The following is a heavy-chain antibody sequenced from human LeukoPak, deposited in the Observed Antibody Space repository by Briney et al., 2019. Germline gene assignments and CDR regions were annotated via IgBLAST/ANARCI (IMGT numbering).Heavy chain of an antibody. CDR2: INSDGINT. J-gene: IGHJ4*02. Sequence: GGSLRLSCAASGFTFSNYWMHWVRHAPGKGLVWVSRINSDGINTRYADSVKGRFTISRDNAKNSLYLQMNSLRAEDTALYYCAKDGSYDPYYFDYWGQGTLVTVSS. CDR1: GFTFSNYW. D-gene: IGHD1-26*01. CDR3: AKDGSYDPYYFDY. V-gene: IGHV3-74*01.